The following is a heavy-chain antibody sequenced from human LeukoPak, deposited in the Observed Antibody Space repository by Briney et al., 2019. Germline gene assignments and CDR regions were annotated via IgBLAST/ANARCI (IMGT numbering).Heavy chain of an antibody. J-gene: IGHJ5*02. CDR2: INHSGST. D-gene: IGHD5-18*01. V-gene: IGHV4-34*01. Sequence: SETLSLTCAVYGGSFSGYYWSWIRQPPGKGLEWIGEINHSGSTNYNPSLKSRVTISVDTSKNQFSLKLSSVTAADTAVYYCARVYSYGQIGYNWFDPWGQGTLVTVSS. CDR1: GGSFSGYY. CDR3: ARVYSYGQIGYNWFDP.